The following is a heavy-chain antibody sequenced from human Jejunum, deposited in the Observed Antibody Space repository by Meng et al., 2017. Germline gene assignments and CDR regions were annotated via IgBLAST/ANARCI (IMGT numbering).Heavy chain of an antibody. J-gene: IGHJ4*02. D-gene: IGHD6-6*01. Sequence: GESLKISCAGSGFIFSTYAMTWVRQAPGKGLQWVSTISGNGGSIYYADSVKGRFTISRDNSKNTLYLEMSSLRGEDTALYYCVTGQQLGIEWGQGTLVTVSS. V-gene: IGHV3-23*01. CDR2: ISGNGGSI. CDR3: VTGQQLGIE. CDR1: GFIFSTYA.